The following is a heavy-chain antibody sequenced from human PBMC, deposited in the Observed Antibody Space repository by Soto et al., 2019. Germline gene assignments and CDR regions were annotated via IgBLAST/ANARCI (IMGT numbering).Heavy chain of an antibody. CDR3: ARRGYSSSWYETPVGI. CDR2: INSDGSST. Sequence: WGSLRLSCAASGFTFSSYWMHWVRQAPGKGLVWVSRINSDGSSTSYADSVKGRFTISRDNAKNTLYLQMNSLRAEDTAVYYCARRGYSSSWYETPVGIWGQGTMVTVSS. D-gene: IGHD6-13*01. J-gene: IGHJ3*02. V-gene: IGHV3-74*01. CDR1: GFTFSSYW.